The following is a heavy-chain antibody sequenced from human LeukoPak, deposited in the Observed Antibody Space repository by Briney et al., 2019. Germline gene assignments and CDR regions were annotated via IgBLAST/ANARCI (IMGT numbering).Heavy chain of an antibody. CDR1: GGSISSSSYY. J-gene: IGHJ4*02. D-gene: IGHD6-6*01. CDR3: ARPAYSSSSYFDY. Sequence: SATLSLTCTVSGGSISSSSYYWGWIRQPPGKGLEWIGSIYYSESTYYNSSLKSRVTISVDTSKNHFSLKLSSVTAADTAVYYGARPAYSSSSYFDYWGQGTLVTVSS. CDR2: IYYSEST. V-gene: IGHV4-39*02.